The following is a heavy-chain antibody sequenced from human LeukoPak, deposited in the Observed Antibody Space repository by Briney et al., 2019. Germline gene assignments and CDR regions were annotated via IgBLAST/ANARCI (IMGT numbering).Heavy chain of an antibody. CDR1: GFTFSSYS. CDR2: ISSSSSTI. J-gene: IGHJ2*01. CDR3: ARGTGDYDYPLRDRWYFDL. D-gene: IGHD5-12*01. Sequence: RGGSLRLSCAASGFTFSSYSMNRVRQAPGKGLEWVSYISSSSSTIYYADSVKGRFTISRDNAKNSLYLQMNSLRPEDTAVYYCARGTGDYDYPLRDRWYFDLWGRGTLVTVSS. V-gene: IGHV3-48*01.